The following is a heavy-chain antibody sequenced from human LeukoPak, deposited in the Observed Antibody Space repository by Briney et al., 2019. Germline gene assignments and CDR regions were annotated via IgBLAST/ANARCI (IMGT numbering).Heavy chain of an antibody. D-gene: IGHD3-10*01. CDR3: ARDPKPFVVRGVINYYYGMDV. J-gene: IGHJ6*02. V-gene: IGHV3-33*08. CDR1: GFTFSSYA. Sequence: PGGSLRLSCTASGFTFSSYAMRGVRQARGKGLEWVAVIWYDGSNKHYAVCEKRRFTISRDNAKNTLYLQMNSLRAEDTAVYYCARDPKPFVVRGVINYYYGMDVWGQGTTVTVSS. CDR2: IWYDGSNK.